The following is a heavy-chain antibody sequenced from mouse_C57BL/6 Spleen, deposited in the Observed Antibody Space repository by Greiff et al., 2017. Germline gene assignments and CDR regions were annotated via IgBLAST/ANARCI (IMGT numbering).Heavy chain of an antibody. V-gene: IGHV5-6*01. CDR2: ISSGGSYI. D-gene: IGHD2-4*01. J-gene: IGHJ2*01. Sequence: EVKLMESGGDLVKPGGSLKLSCAASGFTFSSYGMSWVRQTPDKRLEWVATISSGGSYIYYPDSVKGRFTISRDNAKNTLYLQMSSLKSEDTAMYYCASSYDYEGSADYFDYWGQGTTLTVSS. CDR3: ASSYDYEGSADYFDY. CDR1: GFTFSSYG.